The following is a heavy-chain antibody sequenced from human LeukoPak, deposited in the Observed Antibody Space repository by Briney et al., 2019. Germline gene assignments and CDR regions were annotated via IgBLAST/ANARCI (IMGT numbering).Heavy chain of an antibody. CDR3: ARDDYYGSGSFAY. J-gene: IGHJ4*02. CDR1: GFTFSSDW. CDR2: IKQDGSEK. Sequence: GGSLRLSCAASGFTFSSDWMSWVRQAPGKGLEWVANIKQDGSEKYYVDSVKGGFTISRDNAKNSLSLKMNSLRAEDTAVYYCARDDYYGSGSFAYWGQGTLVTVSS. D-gene: IGHD3-10*01. V-gene: IGHV3-7*01.